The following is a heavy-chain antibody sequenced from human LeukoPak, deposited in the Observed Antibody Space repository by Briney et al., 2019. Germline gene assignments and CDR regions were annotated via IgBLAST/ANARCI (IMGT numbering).Heavy chain of an antibody. J-gene: IGHJ5*02. CDR3: VCVRVAITIFGVVKGEFDP. CDR2: IYYSGST. D-gene: IGHD3-3*01. V-gene: IGHV4-39*07. Sequence: SETLSLTCTVSGGSISSSSYYWGRIRQPPGKGLEWIGSIYYSGSTYYNPSLKSRVTISVDTSTNQFSLKLSSVTAADTAVYYCVCVRVAITIFGVVKGEFDPWGQGTLVTVSS. CDR1: GGSISSSSYY.